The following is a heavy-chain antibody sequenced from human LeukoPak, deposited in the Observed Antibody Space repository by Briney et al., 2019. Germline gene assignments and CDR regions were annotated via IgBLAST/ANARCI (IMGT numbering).Heavy chain of an antibody. CDR2: INPNSGGT. J-gene: IGHJ4*02. D-gene: IGHD1-26*01. CDR3: ARDSAGGATGDY. V-gene: IGHV1-2*06. CDR1: GYTFTGYY. Sequence: ASVKVSCKASGYTFTGYYMHWVRQAPGQGLEWMGRINPNSGGTNYAQKFQGRVTMTTDTSTSTAYMELRSLRSDDTAVYYCARDSAGGATGDYWGQGTLVTVSS.